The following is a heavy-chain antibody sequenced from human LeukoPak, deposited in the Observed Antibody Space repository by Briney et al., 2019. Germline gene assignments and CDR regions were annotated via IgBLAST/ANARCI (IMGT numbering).Heavy chain of an antibody. J-gene: IGHJ4*02. CDR1: GFTFSSYT. V-gene: IGHV3-30-3*01. CDR2: ISYDGSNK. D-gene: IGHD2-15*01. CDR3: ARFDIVVVVAATGALDY. Sequence: GGSLRLSCAAAGFTFSSYTMHWVRQAPGKGLEWVAVISYDGSNKYYADSVKGRFTISRDNSKNTLYLQMNSLRAEDTAVYYSARFDIVVVVAATGALDYWGQGTLVTVSS.